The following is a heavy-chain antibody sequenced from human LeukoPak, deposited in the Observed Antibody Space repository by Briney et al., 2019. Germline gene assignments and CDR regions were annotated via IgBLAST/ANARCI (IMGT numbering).Heavy chain of an antibody. D-gene: IGHD7-27*01. CDR1: GFTFSSYG. CDR3: ARDLAWGAFDY. J-gene: IGHJ4*02. CDR2: ISPRGGGT. Sequence: PGGSLRLSCAASGFTFSSYGMSWVRQAPGKGLEWLSGISPRGGGTYYADSVQGRFTISRDDSKNTLSLQMYSLRVEDTAVYYCARDLAWGAFDYWGQGTLVTVSS. V-gene: IGHV3-23*01.